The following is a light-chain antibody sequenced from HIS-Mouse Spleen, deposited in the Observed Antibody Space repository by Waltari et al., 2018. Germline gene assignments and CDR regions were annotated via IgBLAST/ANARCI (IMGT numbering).Light chain of an antibody. CDR3: AAWDDSLNGVV. Sequence: QSVLTQPPSASGTPGQRVTIYCSGSSSNIGSNTVNWYQQLPGTAPKLPIYSNNQRPSGVPDRFSGSKSGTSASLAISGLQSEDEADYYCAAWDDSLNGVVFGGGTKLTVL. J-gene: IGLJ2*01. CDR1: SSNIGSNT. CDR2: SNN. V-gene: IGLV1-44*01.